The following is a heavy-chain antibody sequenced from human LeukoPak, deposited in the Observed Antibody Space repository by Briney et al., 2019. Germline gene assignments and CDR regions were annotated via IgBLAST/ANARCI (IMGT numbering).Heavy chain of an antibody. CDR1: GGSISSSSYY. V-gene: IGHV4-39*01. J-gene: IGHJ4*02. D-gene: IGHD3-10*01. Sequence: SETPSLTCTVSGGSISSSSYYWGWIRQPPGKGLEWIGSIYYSGSTYYNPSLKSRVTISVDTSKNQFSLKLSSVTAADTAVYYCARRYYYGSGSYYPFDYWGQGTLVTVSS. CDR2: IYYSGST. CDR3: ARRYYYGSGSYYPFDY.